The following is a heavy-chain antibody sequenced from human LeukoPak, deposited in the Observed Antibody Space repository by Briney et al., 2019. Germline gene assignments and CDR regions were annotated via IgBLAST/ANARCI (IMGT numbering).Heavy chain of an antibody. CDR3: AKGRGCTYGYPFDY. CDR1: GFPFDDYA. Sequence: GGSLRLSCAASGFPFDDYAMHWVRQAPGKGLEWVSLISGDGGGRYYADSVKGRFTISRDNSKNSLYLQMNSLRTEDTALYYCAKGRGCTYGYPFDYWGQGTLVTVSS. J-gene: IGHJ4*02. V-gene: IGHV3-43*02. CDR2: ISGDGGGR. D-gene: IGHD5-18*01.